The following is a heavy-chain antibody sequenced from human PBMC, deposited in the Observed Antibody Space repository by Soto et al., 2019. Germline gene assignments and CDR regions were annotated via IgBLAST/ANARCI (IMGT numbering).Heavy chain of an antibody. Sequence: GGSLRLSCAASGFTFSSYGMHWVRQAPGKGLEWVAVIWYDGSNKYYADSVKGRFTISRDNSKNTLYLQMNSLRAEDTAVYYCARARRGVLYDGSSRPFDYWGQGTLVTVSS. CDR3: ARARRGVLYDGSSRPFDY. V-gene: IGHV3-33*01. J-gene: IGHJ4*02. CDR2: IWYDGSNK. D-gene: IGHD3-22*01. CDR1: GFTFSSYG.